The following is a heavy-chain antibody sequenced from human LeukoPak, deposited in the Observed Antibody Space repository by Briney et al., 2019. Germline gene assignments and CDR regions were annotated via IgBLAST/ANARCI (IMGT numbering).Heavy chain of an antibody. J-gene: IGHJ4*02. CDR1: GFTVSSNY. CDR2: IYSGGST. V-gene: IGHV3-53*01. D-gene: IGHD2-15*01. CDR3: ASSRYCSGGSCYFDY. Sequence: GGSLRLSCAASGFTVSSNYMNWVRQAPGKGLEWVSFIYSGGSTYYGDSVKGRFTISRDNSKNTLYLQMNSLRAEDTAVYYCASSRYCSGGSCYFDYWGQGTLVTVSS.